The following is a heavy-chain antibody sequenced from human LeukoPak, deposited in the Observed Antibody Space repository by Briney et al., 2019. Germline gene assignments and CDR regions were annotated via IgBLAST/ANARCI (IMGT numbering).Heavy chain of an antibody. V-gene: IGHV3-30-3*01. D-gene: IGHD6-13*01. CDR2: ISYDGSNK. CDR3: ARIGYSSSAFDM. Sequence: GRSLRLSCAASGFTFSSYAMHWVRQAPGKGLEWVAVISYDGSNKYYADSVKGRFTISRDNAKNSLYPQINSLRAEDTAVYYCARIGYSSSAFDMWGRGTMVTVSS. J-gene: IGHJ3*02. CDR1: GFTFSSYA.